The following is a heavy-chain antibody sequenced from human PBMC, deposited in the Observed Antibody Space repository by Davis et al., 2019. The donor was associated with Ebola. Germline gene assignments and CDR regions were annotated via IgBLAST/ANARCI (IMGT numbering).Heavy chain of an antibody. CDR2: ISYDGSNK. CDR3: ARGRLAAADRLRGYYYYGMDV. Sequence: PGGSLRLSCAASGFTFSSYAMHWVRQAPGKGLEWVAVISYDGSNKYYADSVKGRFTISRDNSKNTLYLQMNSLRAEDTAVYYCARGRLAAADRLRGYYYYGMDVWGQGTTVTVSS. J-gene: IGHJ6*02. CDR1: GFTFSSYA. V-gene: IGHV3-30-3*01. D-gene: IGHD6-13*01.